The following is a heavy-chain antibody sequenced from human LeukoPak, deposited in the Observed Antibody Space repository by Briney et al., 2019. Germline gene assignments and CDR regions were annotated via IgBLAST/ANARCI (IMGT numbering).Heavy chain of an antibody. CDR1: GFSFSSYA. D-gene: IGHD2-15*01. V-gene: IGHV3-23*01. Sequence: GGSLRLSCAASGFSFSSYAMSWVRNGPGKGLEWVSAISGSGGSTYYADSVKGRFTISRDNSKNTLYLQMNSLRAEDTAVYYCAKDHGVAATWFDPWGQGTLVTVSS. CDR3: AKDHGVAATWFDP. J-gene: IGHJ5*02. CDR2: ISGSGGST.